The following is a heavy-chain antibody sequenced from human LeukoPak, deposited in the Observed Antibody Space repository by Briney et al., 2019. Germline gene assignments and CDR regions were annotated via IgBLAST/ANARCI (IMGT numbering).Heavy chain of an antibody. CDR3: ARSTWNDYYGSGSYLDY. J-gene: IGHJ4*02. CDR1: GFTFSSYS. D-gene: IGHD3-10*01. V-gene: IGHV3-21*01. CDR2: ISSSSYI. Sequence: GGSLRLSCAASGFTFSSYSMNWVRQAPGKGLEWVSSISSSSYIHYTDSVKGRFTISRDNAKNSLYLQMNSLRAEDTAVYYCARSTWNDYYGSGSYLDYWGQGTLVTVSS.